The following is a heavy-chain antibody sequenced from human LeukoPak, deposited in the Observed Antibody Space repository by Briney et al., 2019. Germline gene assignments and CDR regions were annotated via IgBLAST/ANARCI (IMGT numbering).Heavy chain of an antibody. D-gene: IGHD5-18*01. Sequence: SETLSLTCAVYGGSFSGYYWSWIRQPPGKGLEWIGEINHSGSTNYNPSLKSRVTISVDTSKNQFSLKLSSVTAADTAVYYCAREGGTSYGWERGTFDIWGQGTMVTVSS. V-gene: IGHV4-34*01. CDR3: AREGGTSYGWERGTFDI. CDR1: GGSFSGYY. CDR2: INHSGST. J-gene: IGHJ3*02.